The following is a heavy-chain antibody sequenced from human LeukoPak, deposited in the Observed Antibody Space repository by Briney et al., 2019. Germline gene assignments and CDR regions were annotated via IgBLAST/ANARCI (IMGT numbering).Heavy chain of an antibody. Sequence: ASVKVSCKASGYTFTSYDINWVRQATGQGLEWMGWMNPNSGNTGYAQKFQGRVTMTRNTSISTAYMELSSLRSEDTAVYYCARITSSWYRYYYYYGMDVWGQGTTVTVSS. V-gene: IGHV1-8*01. J-gene: IGHJ6*02. CDR2: MNPNSGNT. CDR3: ARITSSWYRYYYYYGMDV. CDR1: GYTFTSYD. D-gene: IGHD6-13*01.